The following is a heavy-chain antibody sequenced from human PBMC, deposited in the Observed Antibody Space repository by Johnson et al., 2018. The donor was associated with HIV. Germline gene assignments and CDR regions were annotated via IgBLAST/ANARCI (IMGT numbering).Heavy chain of an antibody. CDR3: ARAPYNWNSGLFDALDM. V-gene: IGHV3-20*04. CDR2: INWNGGST. D-gene: IGHD1-7*01. Sequence: VQLVESGGGVVQPGESLRLSCAASGFTVSTYHMSWVRQAPGKGLEWVSGINWNGGSTGYADSVKGRFTSSRDNSKNTLYLQMNRLRAEYTAVYYCARAPYNWNSGLFDALDMWGQGTMVTVSS. J-gene: IGHJ3*02. CDR1: GFTVSTYH.